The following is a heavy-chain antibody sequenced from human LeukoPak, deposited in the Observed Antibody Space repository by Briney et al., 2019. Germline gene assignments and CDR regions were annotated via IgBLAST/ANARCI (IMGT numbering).Heavy chain of an antibody. CDR2: IYYSGST. Sequence: SETLSLTCTVSGGSISSHYWSWIRQPPGKGLEWIGYIYYSGSTNYNPSLKSRVTISVDTSKNQFSLKLSSVTAADTAVYYCASSARVYCSSTSCWEFDYWGRGTLVTVSS. CDR1: GGSISSHY. CDR3: ASSARVYCSSTSCWEFDY. J-gene: IGHJ4*02. V-gene: IGHV4-59*11. D-gene: IGHD2-2*01.